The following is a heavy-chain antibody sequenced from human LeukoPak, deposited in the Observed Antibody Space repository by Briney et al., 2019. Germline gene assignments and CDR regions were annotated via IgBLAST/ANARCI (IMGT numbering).Heavy chain of an antibody. D-gene: IGHD2-15*01. J-gene: IGHJ4*02. CDR2: ISGSGGST. V-gene: IGHV3-23*01. Sequence: PGGSLSLSCVASGLTFSTNAMSWVRQAPGKGLEGVSAISGSGGSTYYADSVKGRFTISRDNSKNTLYLQMNSLRAEDTAVYYCAKCGPGGSCYYFDYWGQGTLVTVSS. CDR3: AKCGPGGSCYYFDY. CDR1: GLTFSTNA.